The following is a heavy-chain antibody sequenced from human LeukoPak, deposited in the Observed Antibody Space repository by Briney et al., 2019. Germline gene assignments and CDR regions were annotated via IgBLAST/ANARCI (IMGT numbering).Heavy chain of an antibody. D-gene: IGHD3-16*01. Sequence: SGGSLRLSCAASGFTFSDYYMSWIRQAPGKGLEWVSYISSSGSTIYYADSVKGRFTISRDNAKNSLYLQMNSLRAEDTAVYYCTTDMNMITFGGVPDAFDIWGQGTMVTVSS. CDR3: TTDMNMITFGGVPDAFDI. J-gene: IGHJ3*02. CDR2: ISSSGSTI. V-gene: IGHV3-11*01. CDR1: GFTFSDYY.